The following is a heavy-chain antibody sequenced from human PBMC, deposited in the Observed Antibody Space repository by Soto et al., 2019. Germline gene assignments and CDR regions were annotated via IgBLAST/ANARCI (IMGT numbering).Heavy chain of an antibody. CDR2: ISTYTNDT. CDR3: ARDRRGLRSPYFGTYYFDF. CDR1: GYTFTRDG. Sequence: QVQLVQSGAEVKKPGASVRVSCKVSGYTFTRDGISWLRQVSGQGPEWMTWISTYTNDTKYSHKFQDRLTTTADASTKTVYMELRSLRSDDTAVYFCARDRRGLRSPYFGTYYFDFWGQGTLVTVSS. V-gene: IGHV1-18*04. D-gene: IGHD1-1*01. J-gene: IGHJ4*02.